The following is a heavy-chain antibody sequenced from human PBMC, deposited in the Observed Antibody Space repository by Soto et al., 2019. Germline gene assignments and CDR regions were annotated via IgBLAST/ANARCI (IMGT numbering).Heavy chain of an antibody. CDR2: INAGNGNT. V-gene: IGHV1-3*01. Sequence: GASVKVSCKASGYTFTSYAMHWVRQAPGQRLEWMGWINAGNGNTKYSQKFQGRVTITRDTSASTAYMELSSLRSEDTAVYYCARLRVVLPAAIDAFDIWGQGTMVTLSS. CDR3: ARLRVVLPAAIDAFDI. CDR1: GYTFTSYA. D-gene: IGHD2-2*01. J-gene: IGHJ3*02.